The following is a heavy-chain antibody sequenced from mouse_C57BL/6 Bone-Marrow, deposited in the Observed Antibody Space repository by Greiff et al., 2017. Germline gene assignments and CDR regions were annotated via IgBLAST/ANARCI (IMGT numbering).Heavy chain of an antibody. CDR1: GYTFTSYW. D-gene: IGHD1-1*01. CDR3: ARGIYYYSSSYFYFDY. V-gene: IGHV1-61*01. Sequence: QVQLQQPGAELVRPGSSVKLSCKASGYTFTSYWMDWVKQRPGQGLEWIGNIYPSDSETHYNQKFKDKATLTVDTSSSTAYMQLSSLTYADSACYYCARGIYYYSSSYFYFDYWGQGTTLTVSS. CDR2: IYPSDSET. J-gene: IGHJ2*01.